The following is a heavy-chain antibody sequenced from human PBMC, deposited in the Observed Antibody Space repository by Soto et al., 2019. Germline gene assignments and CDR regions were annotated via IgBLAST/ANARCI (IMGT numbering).Heavy chain of an antibody. CDR3: ATTSPPDYGDSRDYYYGMDV. CDR2: ISGSGGST. J-gene: IGHJ6*02. CDR1: WFTFSSYA. D-gene: IGHD4-17*01. Sequence: GGSLRLSCAAAWFTFSSYAMRWVLQAPGSGLEWVSAISGSGGSTYYADSVKGRFTISRDNSKNTLYLQMNSLRAEDTAVYYCATTSPPDYGDSRDYYYGMDVWGQGTTVTVSS. V-gene: IGHV3-23*01.